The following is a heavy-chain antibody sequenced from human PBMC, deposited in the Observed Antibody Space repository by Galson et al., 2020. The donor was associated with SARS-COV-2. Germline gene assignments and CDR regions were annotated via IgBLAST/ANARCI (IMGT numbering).Heavy chain of an antibody. CDR1: GYTFTGYY. CDR2: INPNSGGT. J-gene: IGHJ6*02. V-gene: IGHV1-2*02. CDR3: AREELTIAAAGLYYYYYGMDV. D-gene: IGHD6-13*01. Sequence: ASVKVSCKASGYTFTGYYMHWVRQAPGQGLEWMGWINPNSGGTNYAQKFQGRVTMTRDTSISTAYMELSRLRSDDTAVYYCAREELTIAAAGLYYYYYGMDVWGQGTTVTVSS.